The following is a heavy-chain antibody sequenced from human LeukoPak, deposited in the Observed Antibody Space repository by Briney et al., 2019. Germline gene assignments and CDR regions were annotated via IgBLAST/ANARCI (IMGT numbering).Heavy chain of an antibody. CDR2: ISAYNGDT. V-gene: IGHV1-18*04. D-gene: IGHD2-2*01. CDR1: GYTFTSYG. J-gene: IGHJ3*02. Sequence: ASVKVSCKASGYTFTSYGISWVRQAPGQGLEWMGWISAYNGDTNYAQKLQGRVTMTTDTSTSTAYMELRNLRSDDTAVYYCARGRVGGYCSSTSCYAFDIWGQGTMVTVSS. CDR3: ARGRVGGYCSSTSCYAFDI.